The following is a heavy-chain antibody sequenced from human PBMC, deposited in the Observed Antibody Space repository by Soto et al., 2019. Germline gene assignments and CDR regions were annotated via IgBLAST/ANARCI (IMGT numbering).Heavy chain of an antibody. V-gene: IGHV3-20*01. CDR2: INWNGGST. CDR1: GFTFDDYG. D-gene: IGHD3-3*01. J-gene: IGHJ2*01. CDR3: ARILGNWYFDL. Sequence: GGSLRLSCAASGFTFDDYGMSWVRQAPGKGLEWVSGINWNGGSTGYADSVKGRFTISRDNAKNSLYLQMNSLRAEDTALYHCARILGNWYFDLWGRGTLVTVSS.